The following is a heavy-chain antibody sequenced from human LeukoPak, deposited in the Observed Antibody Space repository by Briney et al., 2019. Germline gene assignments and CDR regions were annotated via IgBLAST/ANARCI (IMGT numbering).Heavy chain of an antibody. CDR3: ARDLEDSSPFGAFDM. D-gene: IGHD3-22*01. CDR2: IWFDGIRK. Sequence: PGGSLRLSCAASGFTFSNYGMHWGRQVPGKGLEWVAAIWFDGIRKYYADSVKGRLTISRDNSKNTLYLQMNSLRAEDTAVYYCARDLEDSSPFGAFDMWGQGTMVTVSS. V-gene: IGHV3-33*01. CDR1: GFTFSNYG. J-gene: IGHJ3*02.